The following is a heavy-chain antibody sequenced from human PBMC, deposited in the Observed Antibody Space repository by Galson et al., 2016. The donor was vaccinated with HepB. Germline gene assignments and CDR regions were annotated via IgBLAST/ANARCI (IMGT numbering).Heavy chain of an antibody. D-gene: IGHD6-6*01. CDR3: SRGYTSPSPYW. Sequence: SLRLSCAVSGFAVNSHYMNWVRQAPGTGLGWVSLIYSVGTTNYGDSVRGRFTITRDISTSKYYLHLDRLRSEDRAVYYCSRGYTSPSPYWWGQGTLVTVSS. J-gene: IGHJ4*02. V-gene: IGHV3-53*05. CDR1: GFAVNSHY. CDR2: IYSVGTT.